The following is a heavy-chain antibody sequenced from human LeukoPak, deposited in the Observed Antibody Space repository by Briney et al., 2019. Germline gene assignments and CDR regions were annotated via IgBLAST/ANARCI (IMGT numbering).Heavy chain of an antibody. D-gene: IGHD1-26*01. CDR2: IKQDGSEK. CDR3: ARGGGSTDAFDI. CDR1: GFTFSGYW. V-gene: IGHV3-7*01. Sequence: GGSLTLSCAASGFTFSGYWMSWVRQAPGKGLEWVANIKQDGSEKYYADSVKGRFTISRDNAKNSLYLQMNSLRAEDTAVYYCARGGGSTDAFDIWGQGTMVTVSS. J-gene: IGHJ3*02.